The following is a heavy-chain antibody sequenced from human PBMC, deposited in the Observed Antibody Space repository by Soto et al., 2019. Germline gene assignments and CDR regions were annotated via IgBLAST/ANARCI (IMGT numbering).Heavy chain of an antibody. J-gene: IGHJ4*02. CDR1: GYSFTGYY. V-gene: IGHV1-2*04. CDR3: ARDRYTISFSNSWEFDY. D-gene: IGHD6-13*01. CDR2: LNPNSGST. Sequence: QVQLVQSGAEVKKPGASVKVSCKASGYSFTGYYIHWVRQAPGQGLEYMGWLNPNSGSTNFAQKFQGWVSMTRDTSISTAYLELSGLKSDDTAVYYCARDRYTISFSNSWEFDYWGQGTLVTISS.